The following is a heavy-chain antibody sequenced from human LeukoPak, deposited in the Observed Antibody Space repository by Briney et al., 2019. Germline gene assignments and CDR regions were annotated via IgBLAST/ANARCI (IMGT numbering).Heavy chain of an antibody. CDR1: GFTFSSYD. J-gene: IGHJ4*02. D-gene: IGHD3-10*01. Sequence: GGSLRLSCAASGFTFSSYDMTWVRQAPGKGLEWVGFIRSKAYGGTTEYAASVKGRFTISRDDSKSIAYLQMNSLKTEDTAVYYCSGSFGELTFFDYWGQGTLVTVSS. CDR2: IRSKAYGGTT. V-gene: IGHV3-49*04. CDR3: SGSFGELTFFDY.